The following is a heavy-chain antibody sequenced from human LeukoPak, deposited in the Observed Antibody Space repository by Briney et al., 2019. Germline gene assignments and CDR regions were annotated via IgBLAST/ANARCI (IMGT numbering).Heavy chain of an antibody. D-gene: IGHD4-17*01. CDR2: INPSGGST. Sequence: CMRIINPSGGSTSYAQKFQGRVTMTRDTSTSTVYMELSSLRSEDTAVYYCAMSATVTRLDYWGQGTLVTVSS. J-gene: IGHJ4*02. CDR3: AMSATVTRLDY. V-gene: IGHV1-46*01.